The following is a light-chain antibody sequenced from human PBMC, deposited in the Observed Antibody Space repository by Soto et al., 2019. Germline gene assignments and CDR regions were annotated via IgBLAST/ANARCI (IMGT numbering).Light chain of an antibody. CDR3: QQRSNWPPIT. J-gene: IGKJ5*01. V-gene: IGKV3D-20*02. CDR1: QSLTNPY. CDR2: DIS. Sequence: ENLLTQSPGTLSLSPGDSSALFCRARQSLTNPYIAWYQQKPGQAPRLLIYDISSRATGIPDRFSGSGSGTDFTLTISRLEPEDFAVYYCQQRSNWPPITFGQGTRLEI.